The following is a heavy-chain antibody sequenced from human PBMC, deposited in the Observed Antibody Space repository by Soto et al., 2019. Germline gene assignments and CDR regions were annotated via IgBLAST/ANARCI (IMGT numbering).Heavy chain of an antibody. Sequence: SDSLSQTFSFSGSAIRNGVYNRSWNLNPPWKGLDWIGYIYYSGITYYNPSLKSRVTISVDTSKNQFSLKLSSVTAADTAVYYCARVPVVPAAKGYYYYMDVWGKGT. V-gene: IGHV4-31*03. J-gene: IGHJ6*03. CDR1: GSAIRNGVYN. D-gene: IGHD2-2*01. CDR2: IYYSGIT. CDR3: ARVPVVPAAKGYYYYMDV.